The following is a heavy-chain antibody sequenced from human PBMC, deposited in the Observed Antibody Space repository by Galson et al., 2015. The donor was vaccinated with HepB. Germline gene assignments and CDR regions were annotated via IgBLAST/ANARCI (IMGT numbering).Heavy chain of an antibody. CDR3: ARHDPASFLVVDY. Sequence: ETLSLTCTVSGGSISSYYWSWIRQPPGKGLEWIGYIYYSGSTNYNPSLKSRVTISVDTSKNQFSLKLSSVTAADTAVYYCARHDPASFLVVDYWGQGTLVTVSS. CDR2: IYYSGST. D-gene: IGHD1-26*01. J-gene: IGHJ4*02. CDR1: GGSISSYY. V-gene: IGHV4-59*08.